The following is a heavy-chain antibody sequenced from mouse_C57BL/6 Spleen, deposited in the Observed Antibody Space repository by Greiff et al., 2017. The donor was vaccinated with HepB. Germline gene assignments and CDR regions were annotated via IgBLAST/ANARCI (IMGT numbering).Heavy chain of an antibody. CDR1: GFTFSDYG. CDR3: ARETFITTVVANYFDY. Sequence: EVQGVESGGGLVKPGGSLKLSCAASGFTFSDYGMHWVRQAPEKGLEWVAYISSGSSTIYYADTVKGRFTISRDNAKNTLFLQMTSLRSQDTAMYYCARETFITTVVANYFDYWGQGTTLTVSS. J-gene: IGHJ2*01. D-gene: IGHD1-1*01. CDR2: ISSGSSTI. V-gene: IGHV5-17*01.